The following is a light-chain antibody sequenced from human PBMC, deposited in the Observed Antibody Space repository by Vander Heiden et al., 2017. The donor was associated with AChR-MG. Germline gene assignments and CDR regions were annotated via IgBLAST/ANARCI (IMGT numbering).Light chain of an antibody. CDR2: GAS. J-gene: IGKJ1*01. CDR3: HQYGSSPRT. Sequence: IVLTQSPGTLSLSPGETVTLSCRASQIISSNYLAWYQLRPGQAPTLLIYGASIRATGIPARFSGSGSGTDFTLTISRLESEDFAVYYCHQYGSSPRTFGQGTRVEI. CDR1: QIISSNY. V-gene: IGKV3-20*01.